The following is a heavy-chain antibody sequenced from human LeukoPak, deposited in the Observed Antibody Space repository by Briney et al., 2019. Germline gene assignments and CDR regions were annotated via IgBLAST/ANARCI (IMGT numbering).Heavy chain of an antibody. V-gene: IGHV3-30*02. CDR1: GFTFSSYA. CDR3: AKFPPEYSSGWFYFDY. Sequence: GGSLRLSCAASGFTFSSYAMHWVRQAPGKGLEWVAFIRYDGSNKYYADCVKGRFTISRDNSKNTLYLQMNSLRAEDTAVYYCAKFPPEYSSGWFYFDYWGQGNLVTVSS. CDR2: IRYDGSNK. D-gene: IGHD6-13*01. J-gene: IGHJ4*02.